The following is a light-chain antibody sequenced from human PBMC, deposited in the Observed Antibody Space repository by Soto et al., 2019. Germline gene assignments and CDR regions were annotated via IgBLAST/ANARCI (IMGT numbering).Light chain of an antibody. CDR1: QSVSSN. J-gene: IGKJ1*01. Sequence: EIVLTQSPCTLSLSPGERATLSCRASQSVSSNLAWYQQKPGQAPRLLIYGASTRATAIPARFSGSGSGTEFTLTISSLQSEDFAVYYCHQYNDLPKTFGQGTKVDI. V-gene: IGKV3-15*01. CDR3: HQYNDLPKT. CDR2: GAS.